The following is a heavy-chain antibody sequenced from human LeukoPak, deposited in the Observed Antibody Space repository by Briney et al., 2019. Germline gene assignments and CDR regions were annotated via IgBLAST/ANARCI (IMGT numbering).Heavy chain of an antibody. CDR3: AREIPGVPFDY. CDR2: INPNSGDT. V-gene: IGHV1-2*06. Sequence: ASVKLSCKASGYTFTDFYLHWVRQAPGQGLEWMGRINPNSGDTNYAQKFQARFTMTRDTSINTAYLELSGLKADDTAVYFCAREIPGVPFDYWGQGTLVTVSS. CDR1: GYTFTDFY. D-gene: IGHD3-3*01. J-gene: IGHJ4*02.